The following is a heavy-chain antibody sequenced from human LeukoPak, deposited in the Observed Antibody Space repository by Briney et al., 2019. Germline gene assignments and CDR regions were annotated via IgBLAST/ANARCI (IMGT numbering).Heavy chain of an antibody. D-gene: IGHD2-21*01. CDR1: GYTFTVYY. CDR3: ARGGLPASFDY. Sequence: ASVKVSCKASGYTFTVYYIHWVRQAPGQGLEWMGWINPKNGGTKYAQNFQGRVTMTRDTSISTGYMELSRLTSDDTAVYSCARGGLPASFDYWGLGTLVTVSS. CDR2: INPKNGGT. V-gene: IGHV1-2*02. J-gene: IGHJ4*02.